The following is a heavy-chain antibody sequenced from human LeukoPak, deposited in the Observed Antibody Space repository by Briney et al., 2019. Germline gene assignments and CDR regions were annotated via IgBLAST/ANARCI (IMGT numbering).Heavy chain of an antibody. CDR3: AKGQCSSTSCSPARFDP. J-gene: IGHJ5*02. Sequence: GRSLRLYCAASGFTFDDYAMHWVRQAPGKGLEWVSGISWNSGSIGYADSVKGRFTISRDNAKNSLYLQMNSLRAEDMALYYCAKGQCSSTSCSPARFDPWGQGTLVTVSS. CDR2: ISWNSGSI. V-gene: IGHV3-9*03. D-gene: IGHD2-2*01. CDR1: GFTFDDYA.